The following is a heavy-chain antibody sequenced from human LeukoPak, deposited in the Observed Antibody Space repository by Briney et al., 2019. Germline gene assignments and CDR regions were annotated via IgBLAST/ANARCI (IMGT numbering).Heavy chain of an antibody. J-gene: IGHJ4*02. CDR1: GFTFSNFW. D-gene: IGHD5-12*01. CDR2: INGDGTST. Sequence: PGGSLRLSCTASGFTFSNFWMHWVRQAPGKGLVWVSRINGDGTSTSYAHSVKGRFTISRDNAKNTLYLQMNSLRAEDTAVYYCARIRYSDYDDWGQGTLVTVSS. CDR3: ARIRYSDYDD. V-gene: IGHV3-74*01.